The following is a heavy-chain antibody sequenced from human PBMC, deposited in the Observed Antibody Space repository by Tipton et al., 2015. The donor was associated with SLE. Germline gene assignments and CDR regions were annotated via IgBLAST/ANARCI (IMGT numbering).Heavy chain of an antibody. CDR1: GLTVSRNF. J-gene: IGHJ4*02. V-gene: IGHV3-66*01. CDR3: ARGANYYDSSGYPYYFDY. Sequence: SLRLSCAASGLTVSRNFMSWVRQAPGKGLEWVSVIYSGGSTYYADSVKGRFTISRDNSKNTLYLQMNSLRAEDTAVYYCARGANYYDSSGYPYYFDYWGQGTLVTVSS. D-gene: IGHD3-22*01. CDR2: IYSGGST.